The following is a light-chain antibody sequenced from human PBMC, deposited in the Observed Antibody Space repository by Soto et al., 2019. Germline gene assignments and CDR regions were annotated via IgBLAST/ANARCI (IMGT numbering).Light chain of an antibody. Sequence: EIVLTQSPGPRSLSPGERDTLSGRARQSVSSSYLAWYQQKQGQAPRLLIYGASSRDTGIPDRFSGSGSGTDFTLTISILEPEGFAVYYWQQYVSSLLTFGPGTKVDIK. CDR2: GAS. V-gene: IGKV3-20*01. CDR3: QQYVSSLLT. J-gene: IGKJ3*01. CDR1: QSVSSSY.